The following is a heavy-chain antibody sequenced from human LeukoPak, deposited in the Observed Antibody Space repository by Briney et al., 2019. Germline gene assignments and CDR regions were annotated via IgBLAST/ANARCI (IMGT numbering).Heavy chain of an antibody. D-gene: IGHD3-10*02. V-gene: IGHV4-4*07. CDR3: ARNGCSANGEFSHNAFYI. CDR2: FYVSGRA. CDR1: VDSISSNY. J-gene: IGHJ3*02. Sequence: PSETLSLTCTVSVDSISSNYWSWIRQSAGKGLEWLGRFYVSGRADYNTSLKSRITMSVDTSKIQFSVYLRSVTAAETAVYYCARNGCSANGEFSHNAFYIWGRGAMVTVS.